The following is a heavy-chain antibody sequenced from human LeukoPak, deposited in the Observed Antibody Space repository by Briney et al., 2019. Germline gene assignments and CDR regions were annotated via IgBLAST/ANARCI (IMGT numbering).Heavy chain of an antibody. CDR3: TRGGELMNF. D-gene: IGHD1-26*01. Sequence: PSQTLSLTCTVSGASVNSGNYYWTWIRQPAGKRLEWIGRIYTSGSTNYNPSLKSRVTMSIDASKNQFSLRLSSVTAAETAVYYCTRGGELMNFWGQGTLVTVSS. CDR2: IYTSGST. J-gene: IGHJ4*02. V-gene: IGHV4-61*02. CDR1: GASVNSGNYY.